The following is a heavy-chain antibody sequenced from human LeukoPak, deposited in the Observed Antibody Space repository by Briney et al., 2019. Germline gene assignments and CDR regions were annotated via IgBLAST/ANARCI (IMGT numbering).Heavy chain of an antibody. CDR3: ARHSSGWYWFDF. Sequence: PSETLSLTCAVYGGSFSDDYWSWIRQPPGKGLEWIGEINHSGHTSYNPSLKSRVTISIDTSKNQFSLKVRSVTAADTAVYYCARHSSGWYWFDFWGQGTLVTVSS. V-gene: IGHV4-34*01. CDR2: INHSGHT. CDR1: GGSFSDDY. D-gene: IGHD6-19*01. J-gene: IGHJ4*02.